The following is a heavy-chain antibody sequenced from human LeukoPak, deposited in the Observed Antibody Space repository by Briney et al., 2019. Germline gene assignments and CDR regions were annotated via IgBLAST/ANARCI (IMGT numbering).Heavy chain of an antibody. CDR3: ARQSFIAGDNWNYVLNGDDALDI. CDR1: GYTFSRCG. Sequence: ASMKVSCKASGYTFSRCGITWVRQAPGQGLEWMGWITAYDGNTNFAQNFQARVTMTTDTSTNTAYMELRSLRSDDTAVYYCARQSFIAGDNWNYVLNGDDALDIWGQGTMVTVSP. V-gene: IGHV1-18*01. D-gene: IGHD1-7*01. CDR2: ITAYDGNT. J-gene: IGHJ3*02.